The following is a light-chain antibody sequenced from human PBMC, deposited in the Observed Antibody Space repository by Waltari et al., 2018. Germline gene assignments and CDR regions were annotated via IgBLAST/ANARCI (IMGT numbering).Light chain of an antibody. Sequence: QSALTQPASVSGSPGQSITISCTGTSSDVGAYNYVSWYQQHPGKAPKLMIFDVSNRPSGVSNRFSGSKSGNTASLTISGLQAEDEADYYCSSYISSSTLELFGGGTSLTAL. CDR3: SSYISSSTLEL. CDR2: DVS. CDR1: SSDVGAYNY. V-gene: IGLV2-14*03. J-gene: IGLJ2*01.